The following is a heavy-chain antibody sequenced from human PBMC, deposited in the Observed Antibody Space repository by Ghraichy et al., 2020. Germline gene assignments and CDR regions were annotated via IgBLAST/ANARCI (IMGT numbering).Heavy chain of an antibody. CDR1: GFTFSSYA. CDR2: IWYDGSNK. Sequence: GGSLRLSCAASGFTFSSYAMHWVRQAPGKGLEWVAVIWYDGSNKYYADSVKGRFTISRDNSKNTLYLQMNSLRGEDTAVYYCARDWKGMDVWGQGTTVTGSS. V-gene: IGHV3-33*01. D-gene: IGHD1-1*01. CDR3: ARDWKGMDV. J-gene: IGHJ6*02.